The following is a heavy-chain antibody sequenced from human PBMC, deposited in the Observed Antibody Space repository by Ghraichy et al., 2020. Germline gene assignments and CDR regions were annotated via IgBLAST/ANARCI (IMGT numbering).Heavy chain of an antibody. CDR3: ARGGEWTGSWAFDY. CDR1: GFTFSSYS. D-gene: IGHD3-16*01. Sequence: GGSLRLSCAASGFTFSSYSMNWVRQAPGKGLEWVSYISSSSSTIYYADSVKGRFTISRDNAKNSLYLQMNSLRDEDTAVYYCARGGEWTGSWAFDYWGQGTLVTVSS. CDR2: ISSSSSTI. V-gene: IGHV3-48*02. J-gene: IGHJ4*02.